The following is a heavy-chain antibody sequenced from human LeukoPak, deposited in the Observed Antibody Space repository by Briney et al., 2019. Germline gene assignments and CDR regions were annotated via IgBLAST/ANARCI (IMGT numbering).Heavy chain of an antibody. D-gene: IGHD3-10*01. CDR3: ARHGSGTSLALYP. CDR2: ISYSGTT. J-gene: IGHJ5*02. V-gene: IGHV4-59*08. CDR1: GVPMSSYY. Sequence: PSDTLSLTCTVSGVPMSSYYWSWIRQSPGKGLEWVGYISYSGTTNYNPSLKSRVTISLGTSKNRFSLNLTSVTAADTAVYYCARHGSGTSLALYPWGQGTLVTVSS.